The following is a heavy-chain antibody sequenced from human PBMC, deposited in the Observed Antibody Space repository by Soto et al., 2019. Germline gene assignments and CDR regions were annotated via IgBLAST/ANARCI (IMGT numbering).Heavy chain of an antibody. J-gene: IGHJ6*02. CDR2: ISYDGSNK. CDR1: GFTFSSYA. CDR3: ARDITMVRGVVSYGMDV. V-gene: IGHV3-30-3*01. D-gene: IGHD3-10*01. Sequence: QVQLVESGGGVVQPGRSLRLSCAASGFTFSSYAMHWVRQAPGKGLEWVAVISYDGSNKYYADSVKGRFTISRDNSKNTLYLQMNSLSAEDTAVYYCARDITMVRGVVSYGMDVWGQGTTVTVSS.